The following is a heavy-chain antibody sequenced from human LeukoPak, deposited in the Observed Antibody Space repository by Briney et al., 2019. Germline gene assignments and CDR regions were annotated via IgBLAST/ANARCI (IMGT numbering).Heavy chain of an antibody. CDR3: SDF. CDR1: GFTFNNYA. Sequence: GGSLRLSCAASGFTFNNYAMSWVRQAPGKGLEWVSAILGSGRSAYYADSVKGRFTISRDNSKNSLFLQMNSLRVEDTALYYDSDFWGQGTLVTVSS. J-gene: IGHJ4*02. CDR2: ILGSGRSA. V-gene: IGHV3-23*01. D-gene: IGHD2-15*01.